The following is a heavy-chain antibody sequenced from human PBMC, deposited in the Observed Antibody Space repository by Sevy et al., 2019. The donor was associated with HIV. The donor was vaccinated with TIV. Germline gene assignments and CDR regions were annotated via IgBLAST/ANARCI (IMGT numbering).Heavy chain of an antibody. V-gene: IGHV3-23*01. CDR2: ISGSGDST. D-gene: IGHD1-26*01. CDR3: ARDQPRNSGFDY. J-gene: IGHJ4*02. Sequence: GGSLRLSCAASAFSFNTYAMSWVRRAPGKGLEWVSTISGSGDSTFYSDSVKGRFTISRDNSKNTLYLQMNSLRAEDTAVYYCARDQPRNSGFDYWGQGTLVTVSS. CDR1: AFSFNTYA.